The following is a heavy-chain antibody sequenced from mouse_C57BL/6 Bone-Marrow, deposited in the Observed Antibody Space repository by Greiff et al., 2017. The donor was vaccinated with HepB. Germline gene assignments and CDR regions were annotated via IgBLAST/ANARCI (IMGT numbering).Heavy chain of an antibody. Sequence: VQLQESGPELVKPGASVKISCKASGYTFTDYYINWVKQRPGQGLEWIGWIFPGSGSTYYNEKFKGKATLTVDKSSSTAYMLLSSLTSEDSAVYFCARGIYYYGSSSAWFAYWGQGTLVTVSA. D-gene: IGHD1-1*01. J-gene: IGHJ3*01. V-gene: IGHV1-75*01. CDR2: IFPGSGST. CDR1: GYTFTDYY. CDR3: ARGIYYYGSSSAWFAY.